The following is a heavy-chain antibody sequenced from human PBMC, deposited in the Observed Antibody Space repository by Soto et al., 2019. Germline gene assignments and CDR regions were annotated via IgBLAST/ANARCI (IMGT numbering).Heavy chain of an antibody. J-gene: IGHJ6*03. D-gene: IGHD6-6*01. Sequence: GGSLILSCAASGFTLSGYAMDWVRQAPGKGLEYVSGISTNGVGTYYANSVQGRFTISRDNSKNTVYLQMGSLRPEDMAVYYCARRARPDFYYMDVWGKGTTVTVSS. CDR2: ISTNGVGT. V-gene: IGHV3-64*01. CDR3: ARRARPDFYYMDV. CDR1: GFTLSGYA.